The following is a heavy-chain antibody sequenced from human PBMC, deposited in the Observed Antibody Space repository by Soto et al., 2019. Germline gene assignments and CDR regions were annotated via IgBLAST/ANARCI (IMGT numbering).Heavy chain of an antibody. J-gene: IGHJ5*02. V-gene: IGHV3-23*01. D-gene: IGHD6-13*01. CDR3: AKPYVWSNSWYMNWFDP. CDR2: LSASGGST. CDR1: GFTFSSYA. Sequence: GGSLRLSCAASGFTFSSYAMSWVRQAPGKGLEWVSALSASGGSTYYADSVKGRFTISRDNSKNTLYLQMNSLRAEDTAVYYCAKPYVWSNSWYMNWFDPWGQGTLVTVSS.